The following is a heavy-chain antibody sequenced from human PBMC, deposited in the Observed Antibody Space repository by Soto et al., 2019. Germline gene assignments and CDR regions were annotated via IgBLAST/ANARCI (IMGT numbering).Heavy chain of an antibody. CDR3: AKDRRAGGNSAFYFDF. D-gene: IGHD3-16*01. Sequence: LRLSCAASGFKFSNYAMSWVRQAPGKGLEWVSLISATGGGTYYADSVKGRFTISRDNSHNTLYLQVHSLTAEDTAVYYCAKDRRAGGNSAFYFDFWGQRAQVTVSS. J-gene: IGHJ4*02. CDR2: ISATGGGT. V-gene: IGHV3-23*01. CDR1: GFKFSNYA.